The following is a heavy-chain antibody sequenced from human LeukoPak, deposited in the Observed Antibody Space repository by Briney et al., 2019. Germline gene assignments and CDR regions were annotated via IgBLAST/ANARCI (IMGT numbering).Heavy chain of an antibody. J-gene: IGHJ4*02. CDR1: AYTFTGYY. CDR3: ARKHSSGWDYFDY. CDR2: INPNSGGT. D-gene: IGHD6-19*01. V-gene: IGHV1-2*02. Sequence: ASVKVSCKASAYTFTGYYMHWVRQAPGQGLEWMGWINPNSGGTNYAQKFQGRVTMTRDTSISTAYMELSRLRSDDTAVYYCARKHSSGWDYFDYWGQGTLVTVSS.